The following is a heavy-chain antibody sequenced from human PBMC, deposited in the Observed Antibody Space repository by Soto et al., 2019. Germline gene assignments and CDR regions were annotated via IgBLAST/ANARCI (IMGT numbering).Heavy chain of an antibody. CDR2: ISAGGGGT. J-gene: IGHJ4*01. Sequence: PGGSLRLSCAASAFTFSSYAMSWVRQAPGKGLEWVSTISAGGGGTYYADSVKGRFTISRDNSKNTLYLQMNSLSAEDSAVYYCEKESGSGSYSYFLHYWGTGPLVT. D-gene: IGHD3-10*01. CDR3: EKESGSGSYSYFLHY. CDR1: AFTFSSYA. V-gene: IGHV3-23*01.